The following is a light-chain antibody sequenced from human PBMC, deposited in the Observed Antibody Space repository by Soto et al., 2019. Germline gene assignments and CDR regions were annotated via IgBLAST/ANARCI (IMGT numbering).Light chain of an antibody. J-gene: IGKJ5*01. V-gene: IGKV1-33*01. CDR1: QDINNY. CDR2: DAT. Sequence: DIQMTQSPSSLSASVGDRVTITCQASQDINNYLNWYQQKPGKAPKLLIFDATNLETGVPSRFSGSGSRTHYSLTISSLRPEDFTTYYCHQYDSLPPTFGQGTLLEIK. CDR3: HQYDSLPPT.